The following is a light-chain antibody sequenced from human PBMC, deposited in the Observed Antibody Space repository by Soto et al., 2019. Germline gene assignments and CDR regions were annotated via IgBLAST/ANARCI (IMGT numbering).Light chain of an antibody. CDR3: RHRYNTPRT. V-gene: IGKV1-39*01. Sequence: DIQMTQSPSALSASVGDRLTITCRASQTISNFLNWYQQKPGSAPKLLIYGASNLPSGVPSRFSGSGSGTDFTLTISSLQPDDFATYYGRHRYNTPRTFGQGTKVEI. CDR2: GAS. CDR1: QTISNF. J-gene: IGKJ1*01.